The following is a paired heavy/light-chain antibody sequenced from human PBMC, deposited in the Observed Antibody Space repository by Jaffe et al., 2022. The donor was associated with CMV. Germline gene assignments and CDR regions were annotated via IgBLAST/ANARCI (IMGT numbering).Light chain of an antibody. CDR3: AAWDDSLSGEV. J-gene: IGLJ1*01. CDR1: SSNIGSNY. CDR2: RNN. V-gene: IGLV1-47*01. Sequence: QSVLTQPPSASGTPGQRVTISCSGSSSNIGSNYVYWYQQLPGTAPKLLIYRNNQRPSGVPDRFSGSKSGTSASLAISGLRSEDEADYYCAAWDDSLSGEVFGTGTKVTVL.
Heavy chain of an antibody. CDR3: AAGTITMVRGVIMDYYYYGMDV. J-gene: IGHJ6*02. V-gene: IGHV4-4*07. D-gene: IGHD3-10*01. CDR1: GGSISSYY. CDR2: IYTSGST. Sequence: QVQLQESGPGLVKPSETLSLTCTVSGGSISSYYWSWIRQPAGKGLEWIGRIYTSGSTNYNPSLKSRVTMSVDTSKNQFSLKLSSVTAADTAVYYCAAGTITMVRGVIMDYYYYGMDVWGQGTTVTVSS.